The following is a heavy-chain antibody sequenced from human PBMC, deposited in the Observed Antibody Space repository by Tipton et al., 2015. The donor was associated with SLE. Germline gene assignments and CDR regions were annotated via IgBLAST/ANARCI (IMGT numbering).Heavy chain of an antibody. D-gene: IGHD1-26*01. CDR2: IYHSGST. V-gene: IGHV4-4*02. CDR1: GGSISSSNW. Sequence: SLRLSCAVSGGSISSSNWWSWVRQPPGKGLEWIGEIYHSGSTNYNPSLKSRVTISVDKSKNQFSLKLSSVTAADTAVYYCARDSGSYYAFDYWGQGTLVTVSS. J-gene: IGHJ4*02. CDR3: ARDSGSYYAFDY.